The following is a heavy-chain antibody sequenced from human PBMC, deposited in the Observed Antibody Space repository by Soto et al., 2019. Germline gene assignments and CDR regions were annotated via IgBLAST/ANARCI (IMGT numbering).Heavy chain of an antibody. J-gene: IGHJ6*02. CDR1: GGTFSSYA. CDR2: IIPIFGTA. Sequence: GASVKVSCKASGGTFSSYAISWVRQAPGQGLEWMGGIIPIFGTANYAQKFQGRVTITADESTSTAYMELSSLRSEDTAVYYCARRKVGATRYYYGMDVWGQGTTVTVSS. V-gene: IGHV1-69*13. CDR3: ARRKVGATRYYYGMDV. D-gene: IGHD1-26*01.